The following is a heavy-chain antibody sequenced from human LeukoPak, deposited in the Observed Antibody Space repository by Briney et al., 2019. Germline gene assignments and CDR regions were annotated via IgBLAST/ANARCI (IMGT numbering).Heavy chain of an antibody. J-gene: IGHJ6*02. V-gene: IGHV3-23*01. CDR2: SSGSGGIT. Sequence: GGSLRLSCEASGFTFSRYAMVWVRQAPGKGLEWVSGSSGSGGITSYADSVKGRFTISRDNSKNTLYLQMKSLRAEDTALYYCAKGGTESYHYYGMDVWGQGTTVTVSS. D-gene: IGHD1-26*01. CDR1: GFTFSRYA. CDR3: AKGGTESYHYYGMDV.